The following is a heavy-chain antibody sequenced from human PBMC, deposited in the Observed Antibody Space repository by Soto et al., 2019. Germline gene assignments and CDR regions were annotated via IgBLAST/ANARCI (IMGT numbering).Heavy chain of an antibody. CDR2: ISWNSGSI. V-gene: IGHV3-9*01. CDR1: GFTFDDYA. D-gene: IGHD3-22*01. J-gene: IGHJ4*02. CDR3: AKDKGNYYDTSALFDY. Sequence: GGSLRLSCAVSGFTFDDYAMHWVRQAPGKGLEWVSGISWNSGSIGYADSVKGRFTISRDNAKNSVYLQMNSLRAEDTALYYCAKDKGNYYDTSALFDYWGQGTLVTVSS.